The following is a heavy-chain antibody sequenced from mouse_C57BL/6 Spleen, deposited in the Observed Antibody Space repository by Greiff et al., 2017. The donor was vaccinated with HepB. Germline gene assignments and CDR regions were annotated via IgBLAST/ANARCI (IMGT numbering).Heavy chain of an antibody. Sequence: QVQLKQSGAELVRPGASVTLSCKASGYTFTDYEMHWVKQTPVHGLEWIGAIDPETGGTAYNQKFKGKAILTADKSSSTAYMELRSLTSEDSAVYYCTRDLYYYFDYWGQGTTLTVSS. CDR3: TRDLYYYFDY. CDR2: IDPETGGT. CDR1: GYTFTDYE. D-gene: IGHD2-1*01. V-gene: IGHV1-15*01. J-gene: IGHJ2*01.